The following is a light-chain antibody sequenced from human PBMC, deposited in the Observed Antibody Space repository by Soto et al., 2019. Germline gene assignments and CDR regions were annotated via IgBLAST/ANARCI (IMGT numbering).Light chain of an antibody. V-gene: IGLV2-14*01. J-gene: IGLJ3*02. CDR3: RSYRSSSTPV. Sequence: QSALTQPASVSGSPGQSITISCAGTNSDIGAYNFVSWYQQHPGKAPKLNIYEVSHRPSGISNPFSGSKSGNTASLTISGPQPDDESDYYCRSYRSSSTPVFGGGTKVTVL. CDR1: NSDIGAYNF. CDR2: EVS.